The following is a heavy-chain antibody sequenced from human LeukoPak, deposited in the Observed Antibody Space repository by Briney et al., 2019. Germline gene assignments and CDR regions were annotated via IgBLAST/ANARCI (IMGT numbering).Heavy chain of an antibody. CDR1: GYTFTSYG. J-gene: IGHJ3*02. CDR2: IRPYNGNT. CDR3: ARKSYLRTIREDDALDI. V-gene: IGHV1-18*01. D-gene: IGHD1-26*01. Sequence: GASVKVSCKASGYTFTSYGVSWVRQAPGQGLEWLGWIRPYNGNTNYAQKVQGRVTMTTDTSSSTAYMELRSLISDDTAVYYCARKSYLRTIREDDALDIWGQGTKVTVSS.